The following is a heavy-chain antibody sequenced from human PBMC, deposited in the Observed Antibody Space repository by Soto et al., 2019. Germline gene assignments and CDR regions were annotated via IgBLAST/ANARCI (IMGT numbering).Heavy chain of an antibody. Sequence: QVQLVQSGAEVKKPGSSVKVSCKASGGTFSSYAISWVRQAPGQGLEWMGGIIPIFGTANYAQKFQGRVTITADESTSTADMELSSLRSQDKAVYYCARDLNQQYSSSWHYYYGMDVWGQGTPVTVSS. CDR3: ARDLNQQYSSSWHYYYGMDV. CDR2: IIPIFGTA. J-gene: IGHJ6*02. D-gene: IGHD6-13*01. CDR1: GGTFSSYA. V-gene: IGHV1-69*01.